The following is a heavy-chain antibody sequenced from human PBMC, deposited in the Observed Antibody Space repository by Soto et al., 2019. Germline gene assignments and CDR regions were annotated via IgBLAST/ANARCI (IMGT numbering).Heavy chain of an antibody. Sequence: GASVKVSCKASGYTFSNFGISWVRQAPGEGLEWMGWISPNSEKTKIAQRFQGRVTMTTDISTSTSYLELRGLTSDDTAVYYCAKDGLASYWGQGTLVTVSS. CDR1: GYTFSNFG. V-gene: IGHV1-18*01. CDR3: AKDGLASY. CDR2: ISPNSEKT. J-gene: IGHJ4*01.